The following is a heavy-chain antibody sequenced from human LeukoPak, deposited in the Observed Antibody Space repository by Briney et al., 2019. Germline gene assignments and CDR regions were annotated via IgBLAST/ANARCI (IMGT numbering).Heavy chain of an antibody. CDR1: GASISSSGYF. J-gene: IGHJ4*01. CDR3: ARGTRVGNTGYSFDY. CDR2: IYSSGTT. D-gene: IGHD3-9*01. V-gene: IGHV4-39*01. Sequence: SETLSLTCTVSGASISSSGYFWGWIRQPPGKGLGGIENIYSSGTTYYNPSLKSRLTISVDTSKNQFSLKLSSVSATDAAVYYCARGTRVGNTGYSFDYWGHGTLVTVSS.